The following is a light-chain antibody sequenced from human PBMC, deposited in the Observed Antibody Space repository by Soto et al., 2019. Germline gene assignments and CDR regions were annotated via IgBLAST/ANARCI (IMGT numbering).Light chain of an antibody. CDR1: QSIGTY. CDR3: QQSYSTTLT. J-gene: IGKJ4*01. CDR2: LAS. Sequence: DIQMTQSPSSLSVYVGDRVTITCRASQSIGTYLYWYPQKXGEAPKXXIYLASNLQSGVPSRFSGSGSGTDCTRTISSLQPEDFATDYCQQSYSTTLTFGGGTKVDIK. V-gene: IGKV1-39*01.